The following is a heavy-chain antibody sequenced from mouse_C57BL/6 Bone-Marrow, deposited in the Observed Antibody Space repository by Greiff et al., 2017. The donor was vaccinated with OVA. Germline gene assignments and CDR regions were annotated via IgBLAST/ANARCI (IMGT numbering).Heavy chain of an antibody. J-gene: IGHJ3*01. CDR2: IDPSDSYT. V-gene: IGHV1-50*01. CDR1: GCTFTSYW. D-gene: IGHD2-5*01. CDR3: ARGGYYSNLFAY. Sequence: QVQLKQPGAELVKPGASVKLSCKASGCTFTSYWMQWVKQRTGQGLEWIGEIDPSDSYTNYNQKFKGKATLTVDTSSSTAYMQLSSLTSEDSAVYYCARGGYYSNLFAYWGQGTLVTVSA.